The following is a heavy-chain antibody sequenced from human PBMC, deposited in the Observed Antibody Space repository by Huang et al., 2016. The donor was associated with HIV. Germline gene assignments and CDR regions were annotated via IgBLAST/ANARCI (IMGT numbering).Heavy chain of an antibody. CDR1: VESFSGYY. CDR2: INHSGGNIHQSGAS. CDR3: ARGYKASAAVDI. D-gene: IGHD3-10*01. V-gene: IGHV4-34*02. J-gene: IGHJ3*02. Sequence: QVQLQQWGAGQLKSSETLTLTCAVYVESFSGYYWSWIRQAPGRGLEWIGEINHSGGNIHQSGASNSIPWLKSRVTISMNASKNQFSLKLKYLTVADTAIYYCARGYKASAAVDIWARGTPVSVSS.